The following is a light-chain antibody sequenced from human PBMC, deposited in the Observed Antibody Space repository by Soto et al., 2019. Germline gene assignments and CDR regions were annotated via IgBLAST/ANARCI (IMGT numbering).Light chain of an antibody. Sequence: IVMTQSPATLSVSPGERATLSCRASQSISSKVGWYQQKPGQAPRLLIYGASTRASGIPVRFSGSGSGTEFTLTITSLQSEDFAIYYCQEYNDWRPITFGGGTKVDIK. CDR2: GAS. V-gene: IGKV3-15*01. CDR1: QSISSK. J-gene: IGKJ4*01. CDR3: QEYNDWRPIT.